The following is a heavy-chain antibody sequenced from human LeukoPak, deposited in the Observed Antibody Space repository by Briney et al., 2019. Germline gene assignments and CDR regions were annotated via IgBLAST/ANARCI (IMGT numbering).Heavy chain of an antibody. CDR2: INHSGST. D-gene: IGHD3-3*01. CDR3: AREAITIFGVVPNGIDY. V-gene: IGHV4-34*01. J-gene: IGHJ4*02. Sequence: SETLSLTCAVYGGSFSGYYWSWIRQPPGKGLEWIGEINHSGSTNYNPSLKSRVTISVDTSKNQFSLKLSSVTAADTAVYYCAREAITIFGVVPNGIDYWGQGTLVTVSP. CDR1: GGSFSGYY.